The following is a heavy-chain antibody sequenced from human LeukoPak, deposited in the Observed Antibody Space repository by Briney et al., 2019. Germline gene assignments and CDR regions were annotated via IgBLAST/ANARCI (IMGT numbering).Heavy chain of an antibody. CDR2: INPNSGGT. D-gene: IGHD2-2*01. CDR1: GYTFTRYY. CDR3: ASPAPLGAAGMDV. Sequence: ASVKVSCKASGYTFTRYYIHWVRQGPGQGLEWMGWINPNSGGTNYAQKFQGRVTMTRDTSISTAYMELSRLRSDDTAVYYCASPAPLGAAGMDVWGQGTTVTVSS. J-gene: IGHJ6*02. V-gene: IGHV1-2*02.